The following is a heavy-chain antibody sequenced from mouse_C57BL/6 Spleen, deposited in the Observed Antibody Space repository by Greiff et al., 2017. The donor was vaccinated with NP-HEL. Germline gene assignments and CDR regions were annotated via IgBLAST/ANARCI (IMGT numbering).Heavy chain of an antibody. D-gene: IGHD1-1*01. V-gene: IGHV2-2*01. CDR3: ARERVSTVVAKYFDV. CDR2: IWSGGST. CDR1: GFSLTSSG. J-gene: IGHJ1*03. Sequence: VQLQQSGPGLVQPSQSLSITCTVSGFSLTSSGVHWVRQSPGKGLEWLGVIWSGGSTDYNAAFISRLSISKDNSNSQVFFKRNSLQADNTAIYYCARERVSTVVAKYFDVWGTGTTVTVSS.